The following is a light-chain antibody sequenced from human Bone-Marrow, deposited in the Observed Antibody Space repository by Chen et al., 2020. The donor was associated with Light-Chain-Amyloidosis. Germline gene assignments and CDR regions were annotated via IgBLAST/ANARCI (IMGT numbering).Light chain of an antibody. J-gene: IGKJ2*01. Sequence: DIVLTQSPLSLPVTPGEPASISCRSSQSLLHSSGYNSLDWYLQKPGQSPQLLIYLSSTRTSGVPDRFRGSGSGTDFTLKISRVEAEDVGVYYCMQALQIPHTFGQGTKLEI. CDR1: QSLLHSSGYNS. CDR2: LSS. V-gene: IGKV2-28*01. CDR3: MQALQIPHT.